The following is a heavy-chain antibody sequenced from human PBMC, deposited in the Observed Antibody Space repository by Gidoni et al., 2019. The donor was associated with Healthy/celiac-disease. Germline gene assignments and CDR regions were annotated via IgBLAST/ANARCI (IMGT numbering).Heavy chain of an antibody. Sequence: EQLVESGGVLVQPGGSRSLSSAASGFSFSDHYMSWLLQAPGMGLGWFSYISGSGGTIYYADSVKRRFTISRDNAKISLYQQMNSLRTEDTAVYYCARFPQLQWGGYYGIDVWGQGTTVTVSS. CDR2: ISGSGGTI. CDR3: ARFPQLQWGGYYGIDV. J-gene: IGHJ6*02. CDR1: GFSFSDHY. V-gene: IGHV3-11*01. D-gene: IGHD2-2*01.